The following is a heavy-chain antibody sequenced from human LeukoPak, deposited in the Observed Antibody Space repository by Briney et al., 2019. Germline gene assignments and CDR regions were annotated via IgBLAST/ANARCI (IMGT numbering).Heavy chain of an antibody. V-gene: IGHV3-23*01. CDR2: ISGSGGST. Sequence: GGSLRLSCAASGFTFSSYAMSWVRQAPGKGLEWVSAISGSGGSTYYADSVKGRFTISRDNSKNTLYLQMNSLRAEDTAVYYCAESRYKATVTYYFDYWGQGTLVTVSS. J-gene: IGHJ4*02. CDR1: GFTFSSYA. CDR3: AESRYKATVTYYFDY. D-gene: IGHD4-17*01.